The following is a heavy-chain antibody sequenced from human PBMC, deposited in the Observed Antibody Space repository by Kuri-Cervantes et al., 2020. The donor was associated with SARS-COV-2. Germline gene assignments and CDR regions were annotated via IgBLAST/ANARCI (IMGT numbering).Heavy chain of an antibody. V-gene: IGHV4-59*12. CDR1: GGSISSYY. CDR2: IYYSGST. CDR3: ARGSGVAGTGAFDI. D-gene: IGHD6-19*01. Sequence: ESLKISCTVSGGSISSYYWSWIRQPPGKGLEWIGYIYYSGSTNYNPSLKSRVTISVDTSKNQFSLKLSSVTAAGTAVYYCARGSGVAGTGAFDIWGQGTMVTVSS. J-gene: IGHJ3*02.